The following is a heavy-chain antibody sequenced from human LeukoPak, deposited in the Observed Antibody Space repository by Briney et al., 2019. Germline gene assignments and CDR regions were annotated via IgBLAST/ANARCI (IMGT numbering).Heavy chain of an antibody. CDR3: TRLYDSSAEPGLY. V-gene: IGHV1-46*03. D-gene: IGHD3-22*01. CDR2: INPSGGAT. J-gene: IGHJ4*02. CDR1: GYTFTTYF. Sequence: GASVKVSCKXSGYTFTTYFMHWVRQAPGQGLEWMGRINPSGGATTYAQKFQGRVTMTRDTSTTTVYMELSSLRSEDTAVYYCTRLYDSSAEPGLYWGQGTLVTVSS.